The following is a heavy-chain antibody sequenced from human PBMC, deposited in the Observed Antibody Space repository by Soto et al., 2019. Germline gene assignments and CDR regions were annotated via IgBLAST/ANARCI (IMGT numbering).Heavy chain of an antibody. CDR1: GCTVSSDY. CDR2: IYSGGGT. CDR3: AHFPAGYSSSPVVGFDY. D-gene: IGHD6-13*01. V-gene: IGHV3-53*05. J-gene: IGHJ4*02. Sequence: SLRVACAASGCTVSSDYMSWVRQAPGKGLEWVSVIYSGGGTYYSPSLKSRLTITKDTSKNQVVLTMTNMDPVDTATYYCAHFPAGYSSSPVVGFDYWGQGTLVTVSS.